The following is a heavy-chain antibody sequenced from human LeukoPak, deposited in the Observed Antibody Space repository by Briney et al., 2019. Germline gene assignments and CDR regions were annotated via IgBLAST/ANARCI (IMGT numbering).Heavy chain of an antibody. CDR1: GYTFTSYD. J-gene: IGHJ6*02. V-gene: IGHV1-8*01. D-gene: IGHD3-10*01. CDR3: ARQGVTYGSGSPYGMDV. CDR2: MNPNSGNT. Sequence: GASVKVSCKASGYTFTSYDINWVRPATGQGLEWMGWMNPNSGNTGYAQKFQGRVTMTRNTSISTAYMELSSLRSEDTAVYYCARQGVTYGSGSPYGMDVWGQGTTVTVSS.